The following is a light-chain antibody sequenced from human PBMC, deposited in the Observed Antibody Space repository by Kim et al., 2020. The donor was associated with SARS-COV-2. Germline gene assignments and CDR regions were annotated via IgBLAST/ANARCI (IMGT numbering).Light chain of an antibody. CDR2: GAF. V-gene: IGKV3-20*01. CDR3: QQYRT. J-gene: IGKJ1*01. CDR1: QSVSSSY. Sequence: TLSLSPGDTATLFCRASQSVSSSYLAWYQQKPGQAPRLLIYGAFIRATGIPERFRGSGSGTDFTLTISRLESEDFAVYYCQQYRTFGRGTKVDIK.